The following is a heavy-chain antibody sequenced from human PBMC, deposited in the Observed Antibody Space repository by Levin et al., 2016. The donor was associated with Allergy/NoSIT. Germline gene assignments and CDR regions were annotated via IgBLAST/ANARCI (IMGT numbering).Heavy chain of an antibody. CDR2: ITGRGDST. Sequence: GESLKISCAASGFTFSNYAMSWVRQAPGKGLEWVSSITGRGDSTYYADSVKGRFTISRDNSKNTLYLQMNSLRAEDTAVYYCGGVISGLVITNWGQGTLVTVSS. D-gene: IGHD3/OR15-3a*01. V-gene: IGHV3-23*01. J-gene: IGHJ4*02. CDR3: GGVISGLVITN. CDR1: GFTFSNYA.